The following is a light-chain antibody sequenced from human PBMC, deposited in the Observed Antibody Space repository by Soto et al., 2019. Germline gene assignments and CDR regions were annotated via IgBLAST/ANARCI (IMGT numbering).Light chain of an antibody. CDR1: QSISNW. CDR2: DAS. CDR3: QQYNSYPLT. V-gene: IGKV1-5*01. J-gene: IGKJ4*01. Sequence: IQMTQSPSTLPASVGDRVTITCRASQSISNWLAWYQQKPGKAPKLLIYDASSLESGVPSRFSGSGSGTEFTLTISSLQPDDFATYYCQQYNSYPLTFGGGTKVDIK.